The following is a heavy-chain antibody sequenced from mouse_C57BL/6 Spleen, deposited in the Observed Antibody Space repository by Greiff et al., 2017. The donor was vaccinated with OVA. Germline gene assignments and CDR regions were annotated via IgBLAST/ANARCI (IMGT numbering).Heavy chain of an antibody. CDR1: GYAFSSSW. D-gene: IGHD3-3*01. CDR2: IYPGDGDT. J-gene: IGHJ4*01. CDR3: AREGLAGAMDY. Sequence: VHLQQSGPELVKPGASVKISCKASGYAFSSSWMNWVKQRPGKGLEWIGRIYPGDGDTNYNGKFKGKATLTADKSSSTAYMQLSSLTSEDSAVYFCAREGLAGAMDYWGQGTSVTVSS. V-gene: IGHV1-82*01.